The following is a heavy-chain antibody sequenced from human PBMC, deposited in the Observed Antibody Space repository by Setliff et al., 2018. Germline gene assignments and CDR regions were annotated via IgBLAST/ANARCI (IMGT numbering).Heavy chain of an antibody. D-gene: IGHD5-12*01. CDR3: AYNGYNGAFDI. J-gene: IGHJ3*02. CDR2: IYPSNSNI. CDR1: GYSFTDYW. Sequence: GESLKISCKASGYSFTDYWIAWVRQMPEKGLEWMGIIYPSNSNIKYSPSFQGQVTISADKSISTAYLQWSSLKASDTAMYYCAYNGYNGAFDIWGQGTMVTVSS. V-gene: IGHV5-51*01.